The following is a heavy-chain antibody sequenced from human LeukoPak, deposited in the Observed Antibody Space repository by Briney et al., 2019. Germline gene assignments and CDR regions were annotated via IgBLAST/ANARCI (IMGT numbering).Heavy chain of an antibody. CDR2: TYYRSKWYN. Sequence: SQTLSLTCATSGDSVSSNSAAWNWIRQSPSRGLEWLGRTYYRSKWYNDYAVSVKSRITINPDTSKNQFSLQLNSVTPEDTAVYYCAREGDYYDSSGYQRDFDYWGQGTLVTVSS. D-gene: IGHD3-22*01. CDR1: GDSVSSNSAA. CDR3: AREGDYYDSSGYQRDFDY. J-gene: IGHJ4*02. V-gene: IGHV6-1*01.